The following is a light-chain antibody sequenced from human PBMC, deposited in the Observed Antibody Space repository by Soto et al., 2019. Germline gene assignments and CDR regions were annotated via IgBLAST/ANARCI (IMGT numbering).Light chain of an antibody. V-gene: IGLV1-40*01. J-gene: IGLJ1*01. Sequence: QPVLTKPPTVSGAPGQRVTISCTGSSSYIGADYDVHWYQQLPGTAPKLLIYGNSNRPSGVPDRFSGSKSGTSASLAITGLQAEDEADYYCQSYDISLSCYVFGTGTKLTVL. CDR1: SSYIGADYD. CDR2: GNS. CDR3: QSYDISLSCYV.